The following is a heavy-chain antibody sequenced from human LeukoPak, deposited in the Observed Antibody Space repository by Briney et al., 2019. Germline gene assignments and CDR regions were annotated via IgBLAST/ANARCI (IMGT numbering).Heavy chain of an antibody. Sequence: GGSLRLSCAASGFTFSSYWMHWVRQAPGKGLVWVSRINSDGSTTTYADSVKGRFTISRDNAKNTLYLQMNSLRADDTAVYYCARSRWLDAFDYWGQGTLVTVSS. CDR1: GFTFSSYW. J-gene: IGHJ4*02. CDR2: INSDGSTT. V-gene: IGHV3-74*01. CDR3: ARSRWLDAFDY. D-gene: IGHD6-19*01.